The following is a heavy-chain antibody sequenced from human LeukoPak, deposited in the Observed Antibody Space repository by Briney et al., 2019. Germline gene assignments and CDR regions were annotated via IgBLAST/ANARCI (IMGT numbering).Heavy chain of an antibody. CDR1: GGSISSYY. Sequence: SETLSLTCTVSGGSISSYYWSWIRQPAGKGLEWIGRIYPGGSTNYNPSLKSRVTMSVDTSNNQFSLKLSSVTAADTAVYSCARVSLVRGAPDYYFDYWGQGTLVTVSS. J-gene: IGHJ4*02. V-gene: IGHV4-4*07. CDR3: ARVSLVRGAPDYYFDY. CDR2: IYPGGST. D-gene: IGHD3-10*01.